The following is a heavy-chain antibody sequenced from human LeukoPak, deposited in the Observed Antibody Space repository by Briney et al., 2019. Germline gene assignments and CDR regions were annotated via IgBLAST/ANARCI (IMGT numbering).Heavy chain of an antibody. V-gene: IGHV4-4*07. CDR3: ARDSYYYGSGSYPRY. CDR1: GGSISSYY. Sequence: SETLSLTCTVSGGSISSYYWSWIRPPAGKGLEWIGRIYTRGSPNYNPSLKSRVTMSVDTSKNQSSLKLSSVTAADTAVYYCARDSYYYGSGSYPRYWGQGTLVTVSS. CDR2: IYTRGSP. J-gene: IGHJ4*02. D-gene: IGHD3-10*01.